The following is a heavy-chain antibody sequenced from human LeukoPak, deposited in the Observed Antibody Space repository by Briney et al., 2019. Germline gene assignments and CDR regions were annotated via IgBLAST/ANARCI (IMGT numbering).Heavy chain of an antibody. V-gene: IGHV3-7*01. D-gene: IGHD4-17*01. CDR2: IMQDGSEN. Sequence: GGSLRLSCAASGFTFSTYWMSWVRQVPGKGLEWVANIMQDGSENYYVDSVRGRFTISRDNAKNSLYLQMNGLRAEDTAVYYCARLPLATARYYFDYWGQGTLVTVSS. CDR3: ARLPLATARYYFDY. J-gene: IGHJ4*02. CDR1: GFTFSTYW.